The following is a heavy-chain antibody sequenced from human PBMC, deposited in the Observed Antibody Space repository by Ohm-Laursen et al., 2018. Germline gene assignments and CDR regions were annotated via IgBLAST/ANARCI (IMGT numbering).Heavy chain of an antibody. Sequence: SLRLSCSASGFTFSSYGIHWVRQAPGKGLEWVAVIWFDGSNAFYGDSVKGRFTISRDNSKNTQYLQMNSLRAEDTAVYYCARGTTVKWGAFDIWGQGTMVPVSS. D-gene: IGHD4-17*01. CDR2: IWFDGSNA. J-gene: IGHJ3*02. CDR3: ARGTTVKWGAFDI. V-gene: IGHV3-33*01. CDR1: GFTFSSYG.